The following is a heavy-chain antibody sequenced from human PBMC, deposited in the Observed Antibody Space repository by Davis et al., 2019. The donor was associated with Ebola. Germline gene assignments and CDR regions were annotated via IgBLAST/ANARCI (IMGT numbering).Heavy chain of an antibody. CDR1: GFTFSSYA. V-gene: IGHV3-23*01. J-gene: IGHJ6*02. CDR3: AKSPSGSYYFYGMDV. CDR2: ISGSGGST. D-gene: IGHD1-26*01. Sequence: GGSLRLSCAAPGFTFSSYAMSWVRQAPGKGLEWVPAISGSGGSTYYADSVKGRLTISRDNSKNTLYLQMNGLRAEDTAVYYCAKSPSGSYYFYGMDVWGQGTTVTVSS.